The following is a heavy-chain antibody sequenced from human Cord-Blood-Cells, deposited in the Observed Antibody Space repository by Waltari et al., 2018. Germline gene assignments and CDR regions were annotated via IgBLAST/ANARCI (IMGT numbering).Heavy chain of an antibody. V-gene: IGHV1-58*01. CDR1: GFTFTSSA. D-gene: IGHD3-3*01. J-gene: IGHJ4*02. CDR3: AASRFYTDFWSGPDY. Sequence: QMQLVQSGPEVKKPGTSVKVSCKASGFTFTSSAVQWVRQARGQRLEWIGWIIVGSGNTNYAQKFQERVTITRDMSTSTAYMALSSLRSEDTAVYYCAASRFYTDFWSGPDYWGQGTLVTVSS. CDR2: IIVGSGNT.